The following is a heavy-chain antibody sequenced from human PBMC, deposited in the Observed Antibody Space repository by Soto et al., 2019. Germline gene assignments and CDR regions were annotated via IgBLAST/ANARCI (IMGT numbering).Heavy chain of an antibody. CDR3: AKADGPQWLLPHLEN. CDR2: ISCCGGTA. Sequence: EVQLLESGGGLVRPGESLRLSCAASGFNFNKYAMSWVRQAPGEGLEWVSGISCCGGTASYAESVKGRFTIARDDAKNTLYLDMNSLRVEDTAEYYCAKADGPQWLLPHLENWGRGTLVTVS. V-gene: IGHV3-23*01. D-gene: IGHD6-19*01. CDR1: GFNFNKYA. J-gene: IGHJ4*02.